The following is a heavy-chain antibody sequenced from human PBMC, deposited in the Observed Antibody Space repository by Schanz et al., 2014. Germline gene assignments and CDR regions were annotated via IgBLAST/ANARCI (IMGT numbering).Heavy chain of an antibody. CDR2: ISGSGDNT. CDR1: GLTFSNHA. V-gene: IGHV3-23*04. D-gene: IGHD3-22*01. J-gene: IGHJ3*02. CDR3: AKEITVIVVVLDAFDI. Sequence: EVQLVESGGGLVQPGGSLRLSCAASGLTFSNHAMSWVRQAPGKGLEWVSAISGSGDNTFYADSVRGRFTISRDNSRNTLYLQMNSLRAEDTAVYYCAKEITVIVVVLDAFDIWGQGTMVTVSS.